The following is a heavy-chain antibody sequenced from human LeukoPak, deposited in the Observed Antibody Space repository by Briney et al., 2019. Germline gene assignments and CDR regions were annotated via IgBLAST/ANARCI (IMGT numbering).Heavy chain of an antibody. Sequence: ASVKVSCKASGYTSTGYYMHWVRQAPGQGLEWMGRINPNSGGTNYAQKFQGRVTMTRDTSISTAYMDLSRLRSDDTAVYYCARAHSSSLPTGLGWGQGTLVTVSS. D-gene: IGHD6-13*01. V-gene: IGHV1-2*06. CDR1: GYTSTGYY. CDR2: INPNSGGT. J-gene: IGHJ4*02. CDR3: ARAHSSSLPTGLG.